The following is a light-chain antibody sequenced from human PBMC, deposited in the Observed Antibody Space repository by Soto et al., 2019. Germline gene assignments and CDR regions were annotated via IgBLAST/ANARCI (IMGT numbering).Light chain of an antibody. J-gene: IGKJ5*01. CDR3: QHYDHLPIT. CDR2: DAS. Sequence: DIQMTQSPSSLSASVGDRVTITCQASQDITNYLNWYQQKPGKAPRLLLYDASSLETGVPSRFSGSGSGTDFTFTISSLRPEDIATYYCQHYDHLPITFGQGTRLEIK. V-gene: IGKV1-33*01. CDR1: QDITNY.